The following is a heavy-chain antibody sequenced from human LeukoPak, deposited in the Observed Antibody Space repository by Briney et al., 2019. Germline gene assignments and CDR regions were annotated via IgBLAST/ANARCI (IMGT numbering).Heavy chain of an antibody. CDR2: VANDEKTI. Sequence: GGSLRLSCVASGFTFTGHSMHWVRQAPGKGLEWVAVVANDEKTIFYADSLKGRFTVSRDNSKNTVYLQMNSLRDEDTAVYYCAREKQSGGTPFDYWGQGSLVTVSS. CDR3: AREKQSGGTPFDY. V-gene: IGHV3-30*04. D-gene: IGHD1-26*01. CDR1: GFTFTGHS. J-gene: IGHJ4*02.